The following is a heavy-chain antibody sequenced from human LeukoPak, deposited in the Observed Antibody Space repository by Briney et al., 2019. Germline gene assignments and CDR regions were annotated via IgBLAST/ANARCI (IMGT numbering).Heavy chain of an antibody. CDR1: GFTFSSYA. J-gene: IGHJ4*02. CDR2: ISGSGGST. CDR3: AKGTEYYGSGSHFDY. Sequence: GGSLRLSCAASGFTFSSYAMSWVRQAPGKGLEWVAGISGSGGSTDYVDSVKGRFTISRDNSKNTVYVQMNSLRAADTAAYYCAKGTEYYGSGSHFDYWGQGALVTVSS. V-gene: IGHV3-23*01. D-gene: IGHD3-10*01.